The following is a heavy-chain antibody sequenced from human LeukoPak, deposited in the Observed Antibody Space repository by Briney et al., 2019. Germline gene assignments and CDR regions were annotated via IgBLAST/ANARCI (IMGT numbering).Heavy chain of an antibody. CDR1: GFTVGSNY. CDR3: AIYINYYDSSGYYSNWFDP. V-gene: IGHV3-53*01. Sequence: GGSLSLSCAPSGFTVGSNYMSWVRQAPRKGLEWVSVIYSVVSTYYANSVKGRFTISRHHSKNTPYLQMNSLRAEDTAMYYCAIYINYYDSSGYYSNWFDPWGQGTLVTVSS. D-gene: IGHD3-22*01. J-gene: IGHJ5*02. CDR2: IYSVVST.